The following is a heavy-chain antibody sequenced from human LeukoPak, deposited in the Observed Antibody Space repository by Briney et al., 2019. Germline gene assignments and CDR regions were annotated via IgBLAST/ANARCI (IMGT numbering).Heavy chain of an antibody. J-gene: IGHJ3*02. CDR3: ARDGRINGSSYAFDI. Sequence: PSETLSLTCAVSGGSISSGGYSWSWIRQPPGKGLEWIGYIYHSGSTYYNPSLKSRVTISVDRSKNQFSLKLSSVTAADTAVYYCARDGRINGSSYAFDIWGQGTMVTVSS. D-gene: IGHD1-14*01. V-gene: IGHV4-30-2*01. CDR1: GGSISSGGYS. CDR2: IYHSGST.